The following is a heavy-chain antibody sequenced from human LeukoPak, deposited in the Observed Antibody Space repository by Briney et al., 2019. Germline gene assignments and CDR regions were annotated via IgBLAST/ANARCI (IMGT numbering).Heavy chain of an antibody. V-gene: IGHV3-21*01. Sequence: GGSLRLSCAASGFTFSSYSMNWVRQAPGKGLEWVSSISSSSSYIYYADSVKGRFTISRDNAKNSLYLQMNSLRAEDTAVYYCARERPPITMVRVYYGMDAWGQGTTVTVSS. CDR3: ARERPPITMVRVYYGMDA. J-gene: IGHJ6*02. CDR2: ISSSSSYI. D-gene: IGHD3-10*01. CDR1: GFTFSSYS.